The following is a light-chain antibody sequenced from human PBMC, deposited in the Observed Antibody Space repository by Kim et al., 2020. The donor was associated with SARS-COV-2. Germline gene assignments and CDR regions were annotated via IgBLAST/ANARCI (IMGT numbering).Light chain of an antibody. CDR2: EVS. Sequence: QPVPLSCPGPSSDVGSYNRVPWYQQPPGTAPKLIIYEVSDRPSGVPHRFSGSKSGNTASLTISWLQTEDEADYYCSSYTSSSTLIFGGGTQLTVL. CDR3: SSYTSSSTLI. V-gene: IGLV2-18*02. CDR1: SSDVGSYNR. J-gene: IGLJ2*01.